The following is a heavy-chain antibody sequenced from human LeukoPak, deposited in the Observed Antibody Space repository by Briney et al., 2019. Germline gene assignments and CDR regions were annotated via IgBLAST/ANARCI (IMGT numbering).Heavy chain of an antibody. J-gene: IGHJ4*02. Sequence: GRSLRLSCAASGFTFSSYAMHWVRQAPGKGLEWVAVISYDGSNKYYADSEKGRFTISRDNSKNTLYLQMNSLRAEDTAVYYCASMATRYYFDYWGQGTLVTVSS. CDR1: GFTFSSYA. CDR3: ASMATRYYFDY. D-gene: IGHD5-12*01. CDR2: ISYDGSNK. V-gene: IGHV3-30*04.